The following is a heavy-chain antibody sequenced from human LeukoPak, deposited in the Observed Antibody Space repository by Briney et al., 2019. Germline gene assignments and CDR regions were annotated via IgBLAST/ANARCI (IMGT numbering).Heavy chain of an antibody. CDR1: GFTFSSYA. D-gene: IGHD6-19*01. CDR2: ISYDGSNK. Sequence: PGRSLRLSCAASGFTFSSYAMHWVRQAPGKGLEWVAVISYDGSNKYYADSVKGRFTISRDNSKNTLYLQINSLRAEDTAVYYCGRDVSGCYDYWGQGTLVTVSS. CDR3: GRDVSGCYDY. V-gene: IGHV3-30-3*01. J-gene: IGHJ4*02.